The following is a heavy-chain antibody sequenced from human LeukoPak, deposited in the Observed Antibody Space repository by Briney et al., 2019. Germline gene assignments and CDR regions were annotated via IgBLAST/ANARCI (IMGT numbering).Heavy chain of an antibody. Sequence: PSETLSLTCTVSGGSISSSNYYWGWIRQPPGKGLEWIGNIFYSGNTYYNPSLKSRVTISVDTSKNQFSLMVTSVTAADTAVFYCARSINYYASGTNFDCWGQGTLVTVSS. CDR1: GGSISSSNYY. V-gene: IGHV4-39*01. D-gene: IGHD3-10*01. CDR3: ARSINYYASGTNFDC. J-gene: IGHJ4*02. CDR2: IFYSGNT.